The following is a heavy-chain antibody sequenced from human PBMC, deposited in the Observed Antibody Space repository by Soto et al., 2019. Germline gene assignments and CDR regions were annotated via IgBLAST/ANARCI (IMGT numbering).Heavy chain of an antibody. CDR2: IDDSGVGT. D-gene: IGHD1-26*01. V-gene: IGHV3-23*01. CDR3: VKGQSSTWSQTGGMDV. Sequence: EVQLLESGGGLVQPGGSLRLSCAASGFTFSTYAMTWVRRAPGKGLEWVSGIDDSGVGTYYADSVKGRLTISRDNSKNMLYLQMGSLRAEDTAVYYCVKGQSSTWSQTGGMDVWGQGTTVTVSS. J-gene: IGHJ6*02. CDR1: GFTFSTYA.